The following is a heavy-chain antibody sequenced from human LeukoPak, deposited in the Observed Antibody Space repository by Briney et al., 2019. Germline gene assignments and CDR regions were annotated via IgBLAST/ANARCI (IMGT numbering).Heavy chain of an antibody. CDR1: GFTFSTYW. J-gene: IGHJ4*02. CDR2: INGDGTIT. D-gene: IGHD1-20*01. V-gene: IGHV3-74*01. Sequence: GGSLTLSCSVCGFTFSTYWMHWVRQSPGKGLVWVSRINGDGTITYYADCVKGLFTISRDNAKNTLYLQMNSLRAEDTAVYYCARGCRPHNWTDGDYWGEGALVSVS. CDR3: ARGCRPHNWTDGDY.